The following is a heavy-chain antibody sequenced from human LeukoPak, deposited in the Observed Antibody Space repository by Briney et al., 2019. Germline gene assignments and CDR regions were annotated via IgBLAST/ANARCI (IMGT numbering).Heavy chain of an antibody. J-gene: IGHJ6*03. CDR3: AKGGGYEAQYYYYYLDV. Sequence: GGSLRLSRAASGFTFSSYGMHWVRQAPGKGLEWVAFIRYDGSNKYYADSVKGRFTISRDNSKNTLYLQMKSLRAEDTAVYYCAKGGGYEAQYYYYYLDVWGKGTTVTISS. CDR2: IRYDGSNK. D-gene: IGHD5-12*01. V-gene: IGHV3-30*02. CDR1: GFTFSSYG.